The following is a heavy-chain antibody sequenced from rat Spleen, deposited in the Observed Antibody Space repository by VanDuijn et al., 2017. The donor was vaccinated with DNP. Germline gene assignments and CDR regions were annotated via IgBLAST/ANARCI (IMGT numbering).Heavy chain of an antibody. J-gene: IGHJ2*01. CDR1: GFNFNDYW. Sequence: EVKLVESGGGLVQPGRSLKLSCAASGFNFNDYWMGWVRQAPGKGLEWIGEINKDSSTMKYSPSLKDKFTISRDNAKNTLYLQMSRRRSEGTAIYYCVREELGVDYWGQGVMVTVSS. CDR3: VREELGVDY. V-gene: IGHV4-2*01. D-gene: IGHD4-3*01. CDR2: INKDSSTM.